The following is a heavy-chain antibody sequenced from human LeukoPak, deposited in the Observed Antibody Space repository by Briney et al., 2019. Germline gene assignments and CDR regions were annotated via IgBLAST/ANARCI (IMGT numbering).Heavy chain of an antibody. CDR3: ARVGQWLVFDY. CDR2: IKQDGSEK. D-gene: IGHD6-19*01. J-gene: IGHJ4*02. Sequence: GGSLRLSCAASGFTFSNAWMSWVRQAPGKGLEWVANIKQDGSEKYYVDSVKGRFTISRDNAKNSLYLQMNSLRAEDTAVYYCARVGQWLVFDYWGQGTLVTVSS. V-gene: IGHV3-7*03. CDR1: GFTFSNAW.